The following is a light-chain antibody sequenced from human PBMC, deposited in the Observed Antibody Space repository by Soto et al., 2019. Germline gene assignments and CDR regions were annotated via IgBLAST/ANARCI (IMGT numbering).Light chain of an antibody. V-gene: IGKV1-33*01. Sequence: DIQMTQSPSSLSASVGDRVTITCQASQDISNYLNWYQQKLGKAPKLLIYDASNLETGVPSRFSGIGSGTDFTFTISSMQPEDIATYYCQQYSPFITFGQGTRLEIK. CDR1: QDISNY. CDR2: DAS. J-gene: IGKJ5*01. CDR3: QQYSPFIT.